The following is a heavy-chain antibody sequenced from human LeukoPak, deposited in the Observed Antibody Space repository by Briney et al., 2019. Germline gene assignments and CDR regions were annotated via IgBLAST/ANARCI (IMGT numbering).Heavy chain of an antibody. V-gene: IGHV4-34*01. CDR3: ARGRLIVVVPAATINWLDP. Sequence: PSETLSLTCAVYGGSFSGYYWSWIRQPPGKGLEWIGEINHSGSTNYNPSLKSRVTISVDTYKNQFSLKLSSVTAADTAVYYCARGRLIVVVPAATINWLDPWGQGTLVTVSS. J-gene: IGHJ5*02. CDR1: GGSFSGYY. D-gene: IGHD2-2*01. CDR2: INHSGST.